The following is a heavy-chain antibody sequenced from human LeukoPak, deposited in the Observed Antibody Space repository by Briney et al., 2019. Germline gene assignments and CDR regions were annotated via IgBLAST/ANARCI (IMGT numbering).Heavy chain of an antibody. D-gene: IGHD3-22*01. CDR3: ASPFREYYYVSSGYSYLRN. J-gene: IGHJ4*02. CDR2: IIPIFGTA. V-gene: IGHV1-69*13. Sequence: SVKVSCKASGGTFSSYAISWVRQAPGQGLEWMGGIIPIFGTANYAQKFQGRVTITADESTSTAYMELSSLRSEDTAVYYCASPFREYYYVSSGYSYLRNWGQGTLVTVSS. CDR1: GGTFSSYA.